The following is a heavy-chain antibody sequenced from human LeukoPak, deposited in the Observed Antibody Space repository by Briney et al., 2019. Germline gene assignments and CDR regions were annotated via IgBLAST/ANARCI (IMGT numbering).Heavy chain of an antibody. CDR1: GDSVSSGSYY. J-gene: IGHJ4*02. CDR3: ARLPLLDHSGYYSI. V-gene: IGHV4-39*01. Sequence: SETLSLTCTVSGDSVSSGSYYWGWIRQPPGKGLEWIGNMMYSGNTYHNPSLKSRIFTSVDRSKNQFSLELNSVTAADTAVYYCARLPLLDHSGYYSIWGQGTLVTVSS. CDR2: MMYSGNT. D-gene: IGHD3-22*01.